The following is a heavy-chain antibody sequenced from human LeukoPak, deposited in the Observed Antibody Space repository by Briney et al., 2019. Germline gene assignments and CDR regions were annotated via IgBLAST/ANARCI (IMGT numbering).Heavy chain of an antibody. Sequence: SGRSLRLSCAASGFTFDDYAMHWVRQAPGKGLEWVSGISWNSGSIGYADSVKGRFTISRDNAKNSLYLQMNSLRAEDTALYYCAKDSMPYSSGYNTNFDYWGQGTLVTVSS. CDR1: GFTFDDYA. CDR3: AKDSMPYSSGYNTNFDY. V-gene: IGHV3-9*01. D-gene: IGHD6-19*01. J-gene: IGHJ4*02. CDR2: ISWNSGSI.